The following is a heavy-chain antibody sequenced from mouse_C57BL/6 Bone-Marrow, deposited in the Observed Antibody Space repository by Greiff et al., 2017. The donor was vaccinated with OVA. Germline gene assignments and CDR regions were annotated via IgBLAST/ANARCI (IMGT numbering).Heavy chain of an antibody. J-gene: IGHJ4*01. Sequence: EVQLQQSGTVLARPGASVKMSCKTSGYTFTSYWMHWVKQRPGQGLEWIGAIYPGNSDTSYNQKFKGKAKLTAVTSASTAYMELSSLTNEDSAVYYCTRSRDGYYVYYAMDDWGQGTSVTVSS. V-gene: IGHV1-5*01. CDR1: GYTFTSYW. D-gene: IGHD2-3*01. CDR2: IYPGNSDT. CDR3: TRSRDGYYVYYAMDD.